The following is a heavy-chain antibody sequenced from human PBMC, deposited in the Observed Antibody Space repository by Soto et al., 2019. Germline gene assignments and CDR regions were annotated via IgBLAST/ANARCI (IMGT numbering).Heavy chain of an antibody. D-gene: IGHD6-13*01. Sequence: GESLKISCKGSGYSFTSHWIGWVRQMPGKGLEWMGLIYPGDSDTRYSPSFQGQVTISADKSISTAYLQWSSLKASDTAMYYWAGSGGVQKQQPPKYCYGIDVWGQGTTVTVSS. V-gene: IGHV5-51*01. J-gene: IGHJ6*02. CDR2: IYPGDSDT. CDR3: AGSGGVQKQQPPKYCYGIDV. CDR1: GYSFTSHW.